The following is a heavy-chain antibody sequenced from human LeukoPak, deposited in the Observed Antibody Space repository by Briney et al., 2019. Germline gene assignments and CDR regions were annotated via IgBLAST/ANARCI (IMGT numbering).Heavy chain of an antibody. CDR1: GGTFSSYA. CDR2: IIPIFGTA. CDR3: ARVQATVTHIRGRTNNWFDP. D-gene: IGHD4-17*01. J-gene: IGHJ5*02. V-gene: IGHV1-69*05. Sequence: SVKVSCKASGGTFSSYAISWVRQAPGQGLEWMGRIIPIFGTANYAQKFQGRVTITTDESTSTAYMELSSLRSEDTAVYYCARVQATVTHIRGRTNNWFDPWGQGTLVAVS.